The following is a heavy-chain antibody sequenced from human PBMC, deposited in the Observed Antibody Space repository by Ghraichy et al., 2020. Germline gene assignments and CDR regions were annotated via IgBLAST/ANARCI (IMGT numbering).Heavy chain of an antibody. CDR3: ASYSDAWYAAS. J-gene: IGHJ4*02. CDR1: GFTFSSYW. V-gene: IGHV3-7*03. D-gene: IGHD6-19*01. CDR2: IKQDGSGK. Sequence: ETLSLTCAASGFTFSSYWMTWVRQTPGRGLEWVANIKQDGSGKYYVDSVKGRFTISRDNAKNSLYLQMNSLRAEDTAVYYCASYSDAWYAASWGQGTLVTVST.